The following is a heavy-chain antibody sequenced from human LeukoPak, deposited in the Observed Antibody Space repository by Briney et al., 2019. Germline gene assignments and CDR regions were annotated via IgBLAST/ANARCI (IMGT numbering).Heavy chain of an antibody. CDR2: ISWISGRI. D-gene: IGHD3-22*01. J-gene: IGHJ4*02. CDR3: AKGGIGDYYYESSGYSAFDY. Sequence: GRSLRLSSAAYGFTFDDYAMHWVRQAPRDGLEWVSGISWISGRIGYADSVKGRFTISRDNAKNSLYLQMNSLRAEDTALYYCAKGGIGDYYYESSGYSAFDYWGQGTLVTVSS. V-gene: IGHV3-9*01. CDR1: GFTFDDYA.